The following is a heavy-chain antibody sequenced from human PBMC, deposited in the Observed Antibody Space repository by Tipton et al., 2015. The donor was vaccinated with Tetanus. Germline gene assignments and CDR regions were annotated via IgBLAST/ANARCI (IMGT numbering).Heavy chain of an antibody. J-gene: IGHJ4*02. CDR3: ARAGFEGSSSSGYFDH. D-gene: IGHD2-2*01. Sequence: TLSLTCVIYGGSFSGFYWSWIRQPPGKGLEWIGEINHRGGTSYNPSLKSRVTISVDTFKRQFSMTLTSATAADTAVYYCARAGFEGSSSSGYFDHWGLGVLVTVSS. CDR1: GGSFSGFY. CDR2: INHRGGT. V-gene: IGHV4-34*01.